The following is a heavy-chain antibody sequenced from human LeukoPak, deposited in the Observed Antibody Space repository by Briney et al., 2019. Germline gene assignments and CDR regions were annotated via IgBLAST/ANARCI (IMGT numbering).Heavy chain of an antibody. CDR2: INHSGST. Sequence: SETLSLTCAVYGGSFSGYYWSWIRQPPGKGLEWIGEINHSGSTNYNPSLKSRVTISVDTSKNQFSLKLSSVTAADTAVYYCAREAAVALVDYWGQGTLVTVSS. CDR1: GGSFSGYY. D-gene: IGHD6-19*01. V-gene: IGHV4-34*01. J-gene: IGHJ4*02. CDR3: AREAAVALVDY.